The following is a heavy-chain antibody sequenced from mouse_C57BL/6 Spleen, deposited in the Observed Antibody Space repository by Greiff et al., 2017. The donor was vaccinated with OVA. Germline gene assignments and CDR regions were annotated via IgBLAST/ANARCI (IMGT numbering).Heavy chain of an antibody. CDR2: IHPNSGST. J-gene: IGHJ1*03. D-gene: IGHD2-5*01. CDR3: ARAYYSNYEGYFDV. Sequence: VQLQQPGAELVKPGASVKLSCKASGYTFTSYWMHWVKQRPGQGLEWIGMIHPNSGSTNYNEKFKSKATLTVDKSSSTAYMQLSSLTSEDSAVYYCARAYYSNYEGYFDVWGTGTTVTVSS. V-gene: IGHV1-64*01. CDR1: GYTFTSYW.